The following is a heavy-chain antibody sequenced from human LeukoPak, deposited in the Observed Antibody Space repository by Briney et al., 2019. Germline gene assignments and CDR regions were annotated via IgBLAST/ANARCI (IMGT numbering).Heavy chain of an antibody. J-gene: IGHJ4*02. V-gene: IGHV3-7*01. Sequence: GGSLRLSCAASGFTFSSYWMSWVRQAPGKGLEWVANIKQDGSEKYYVDSVKGRFTISRDNAKNSPYLQMNSLRAEDTAVYYCASRYFDWLAHFDYWGQGTLVTVSS. D-gene: IGHD3-9*01. CDR1: GFTFSSYW. CDR3: ASRYFDWLAHFDY. CDR2: IKQDGSEK.